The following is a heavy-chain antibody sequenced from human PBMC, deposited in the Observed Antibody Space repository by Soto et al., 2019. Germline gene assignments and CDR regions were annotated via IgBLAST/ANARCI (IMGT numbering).Heavy chain of an antibody. Sequence: SQTLSLTCAISGDSVSSNSAAWNWIRQSPSRGLEWLGRTYYRSKWYNDYAVSVKSRITINPDTSKNQFSLQLNSVTPEDTAAYYCARSSMIVVVITGPFDYWGQGTLATVSS. CDR1: GDSVSSNSAA. CDR2: TYYRSKWYN. CDR3: ARSSMIVVVITGPFDY. V-gene: IGHV6-1*01. D-gene: IGHD3-22*01. J-gene: IGHJ4*02.